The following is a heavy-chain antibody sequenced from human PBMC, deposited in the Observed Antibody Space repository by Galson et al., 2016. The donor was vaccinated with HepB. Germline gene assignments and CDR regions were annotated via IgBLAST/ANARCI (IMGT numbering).Heavy chain of an antibody. CDR2: IVPLQNTP. CDR3: ARASSRDSSSWYGAEYFQH. Sequence: SVKVSCKATGVAFRSYVMTWVRQAPGQGLEWMGGIVPLQNTPTYAQQFQGRVTISADESTRTAYMELRSLRSEDTAVYYCARASSRDSSSWYGAEYFQHWGQGTLVTVSS. D-gene: IGHD6-13*01. J-gene: IGHJ1*01. CDR1: GVAFRSYV. V-gene: IGHV1-69*13.